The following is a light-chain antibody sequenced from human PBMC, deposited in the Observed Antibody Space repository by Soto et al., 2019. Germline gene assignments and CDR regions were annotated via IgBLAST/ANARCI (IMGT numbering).Light chain of an antibody. CDR1: QSISTW. V-gene: IGKV1-5*01. J-gene: IGKJ2*03. CDR3: QQFNYYPYS. Sequence: DIQMTQSPSTRAAFVGDRVTITCRASQSISTWSAWYQQKPGKPPKVLIYHASSLESGVPSRFSGSGSGTEFNLTITTLQPEDFATYYCQQFNYYPYSFCQATKLEIK. CDR2: HAS.